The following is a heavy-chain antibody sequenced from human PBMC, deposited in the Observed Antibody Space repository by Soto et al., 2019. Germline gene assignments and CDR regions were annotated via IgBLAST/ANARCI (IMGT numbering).Heavy chain of an antibody. CDR3: VRARGDRAFAMDV. V-gene: IGHV4-30-4*01. J-gene: IGHJ6*02. CDR2: IYYSGSV. CDR1: GGSLSSGDYY. Sequence: TSETLSLTCTVSGGSLSSGDYYWSWIRQSPGTGMEWIGYIYYSGSVYYNPSLKSRVTLSVDTSKNQFSLKLTSVTAADTALYYCVRARGDRAFAMDVWGQGTTVTVSS. D-gene: IGHD3-10*01.